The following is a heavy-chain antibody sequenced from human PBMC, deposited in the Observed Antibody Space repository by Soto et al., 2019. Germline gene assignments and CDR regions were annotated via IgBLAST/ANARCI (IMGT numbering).Heavy chain of an antibody. Sequence: GESLKISCKGSGYSFTSYCIGWVRQMPGKGLEWMGIIYPGDSDTRYSPSFQGQVTISADKSISTAYLQWSSLKASDTAMYYCARSYYYDSSGYYSDLTYWGQGTLVTVSS. V-gene: IGHV5-51*01. CDR2: IYPGDSDT. CDR3: ARSYYYDSSGYYSDLTY. J-gene: IGHJ4*02. D-gene: IGHD3-22*01. CDR1: GYSFTSYC.